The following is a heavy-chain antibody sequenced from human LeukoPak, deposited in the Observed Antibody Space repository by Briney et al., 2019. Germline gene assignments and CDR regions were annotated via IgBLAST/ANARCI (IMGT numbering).Heavy chain of an antibody. V-gene: IGHV3-53*01. D-gene: IGHD3-9*01. Sequence: GVSLRLSCAASGFTVSSNYMSWVRQAPGKGLEWVSVIYSGGSTYYADSVKGRFTISRDNSKNTLYLQMNSLRAEDTAVYYCARGSYDILTGYNYWGQGTLVTVSS. CDR1: GFTVSSNY. J-gene: IGHJ4*02. CDR2: IYSGGST. CDR3: ARGSYDILTGYNY.